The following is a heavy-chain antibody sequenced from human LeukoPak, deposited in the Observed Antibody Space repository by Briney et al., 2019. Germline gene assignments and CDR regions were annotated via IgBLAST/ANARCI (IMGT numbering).Heavy chain of an antibody. CDR2: IIPIFGTA. V-gene: IGHV1-69*05. CDR1: GGTFSSYA. CDR3: ASFLGYCSGGSCYTRGYYYYMDV. J-gene: IGHJ6*03. Sequence: SVKVSCKASGGTFSSYAISWVRQAPGQGLEWMGGIIPIFGTANYAQKSQGRVTITTDESTSTAYMELSSLRSEDTAVYYCASFLGYCSGGSCYTRGYYYYMDVWGKGTTVTVSS. D-gene: IGHD2-15*01.